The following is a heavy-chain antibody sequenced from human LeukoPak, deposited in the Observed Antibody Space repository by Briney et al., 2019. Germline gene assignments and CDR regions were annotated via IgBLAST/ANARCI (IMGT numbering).Heavy chain of an antibody. CDR2: GSHDGRNK. CDR1: GFIFRNYA. D-gene: IGHD6-13*01. CDR3: AKDRGSSTWSFFDF. J-gene: IGHJ4*02. Sequence: GGSLRLSCVASGFIFRNYAMHWVRQAPGKGLEWVAVGSHDGRNKIYGDSVKGRFTISRDNSKNTVYLQMDNLRPEDTAVYYCAKDRGSSTWSFFDFWGQGTLVTVSS. V-gene: IGHV3-30*18.